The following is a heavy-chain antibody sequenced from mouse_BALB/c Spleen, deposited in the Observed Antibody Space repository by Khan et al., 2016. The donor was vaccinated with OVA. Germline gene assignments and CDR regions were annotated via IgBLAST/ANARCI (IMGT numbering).Heavy chain of an antibody. V-gene: IGHV4-1*02. Sequence: EVQLLEAGGGLVQPGGSLKLSCAASGFAFSGYCMSWVRQAPGKWLEWIGEINPDSSTINYTPSLKDKFIISRDNAKNTLYLQMSRVRSEDTALYYCARRSDYGYFDYWGQGTPLTVSA. CDR1: GFAFSGYC. D-gene: IGHD1-1*01. CDR3: ARRSDYGYFDY. J-gene: IGHJ2*01. CDR2: INPDSSTI.